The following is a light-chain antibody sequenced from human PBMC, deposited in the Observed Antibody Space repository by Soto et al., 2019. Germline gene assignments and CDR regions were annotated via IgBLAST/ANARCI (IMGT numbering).Light chain of an antibody. CDR2: AES. CDR3: QKYSSVPV. Sequence: DIQMTQSPTSLSASVGDRVTITCRASQGIRNYVAWYQQKPGKAPKLLIYAESTLQSGVPSRFSGSGSGTDVSLTINSLQPEDVATYSCQKYSSVPVFGPGTKVEIK. J-gene: IGKJ3*01. V-gene: IGKV1-27*01. CDR1: QGIRNY.